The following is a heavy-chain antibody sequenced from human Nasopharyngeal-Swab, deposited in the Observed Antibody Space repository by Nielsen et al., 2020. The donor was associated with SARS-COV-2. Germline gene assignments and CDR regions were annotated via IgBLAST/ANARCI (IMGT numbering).Heavy chain of an antibody. CDR1: GGSISSSSYY. Sequence: SETMSLTCTVSGGSISSSSYYWGWISQPPGKRLEWIGSIYYSWSTYYNPSLKSRVTISVDTFKNQFSLKLSSVTAADTAVYYCARHRRGGIVATPRYFDLWGRGTLVTVSS. CDR3: ARHRRGGIVATPRYFDL. V-gene: IGHV4-39*01. CDR2: IYYSWST. J-gene: IGHJ2*01. D-gene: IGHD5-12*01.